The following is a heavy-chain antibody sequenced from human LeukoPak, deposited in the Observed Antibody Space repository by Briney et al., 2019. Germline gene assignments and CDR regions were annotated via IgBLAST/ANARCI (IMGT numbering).Heavy chain of an antibody. CDR3: ARDTSLATGGTGFDY. V-gene: IGHV4-4*07. Sequence: SETLSLTCTVSGGSISNYYWSWIRQPAGKGLEWIGRIYISGSSNYNPSLKSRVTMSVDTSKNQFSLKLSSVTAADTAVYYCARDTSLATGGTGFDYWGQGTLVTVSS. D-gene: IGHD6-13*01. CDR1: GGSISNYY. CDR2: IYISGSS. J-gene: IGHJ4*02.